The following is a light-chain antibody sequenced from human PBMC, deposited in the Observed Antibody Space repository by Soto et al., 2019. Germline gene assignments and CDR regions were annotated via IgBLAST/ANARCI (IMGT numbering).Light chain of an antibody. CDR1: QTVRGY. J-gene: IGKJ2*01. CDR2: SAS. CDR3: QQTYSAPPYP. Sequence: DIQMTQSPSSLSASVGDTVTITCRASQTVRGYLNWYQQKPGKAPNVLIYSASTLQSGVPSRFSGSGSETDFTLTISSLQPEDFATDYCQQTYSAPPYPFGQGTKLEIK. V-gene: IGKV1-39*01.